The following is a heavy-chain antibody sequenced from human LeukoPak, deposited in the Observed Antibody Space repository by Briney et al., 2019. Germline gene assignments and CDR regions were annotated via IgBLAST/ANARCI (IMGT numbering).Heavy chain of an antibody. Sequence: GGSLRLSCAASGFTSSSYAMSWVRQAPGKGLEWVSAISGSGGSTYYADSVKGRFTISRDNSKNTLYLQMNSLRAEDTAVYYCAKDFRSGSYNFDYWGQGTLVTVSS. V-gene: IGHV3-23*01. J-gene: IGHJ4*02. CDR3: AKDFRSGSYNFDY. CDR1: GFTSSSYA. D-gene: IGHD3-10*01. CDR2: ISGSGGST.